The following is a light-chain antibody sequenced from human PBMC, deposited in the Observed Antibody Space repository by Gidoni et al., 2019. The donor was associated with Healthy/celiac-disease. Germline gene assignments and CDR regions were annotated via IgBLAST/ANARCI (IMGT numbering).Light chain of an antibody. CDR2: EAS. V-gene: IGKV1-5*01. J-gene: IGKJ2*01. CDR3: QQYNSYPYT. Sequence: QMTQSPPTLSASVGDRVTITCRASQSISSWLAWYQQKPGKAPKLLIYEASSWESGVPERFSGSGSGTEFTLTISSLQPDDLATYYCQQYNSYPYTFGPGTKVEIK. CDR1: QSISSW.